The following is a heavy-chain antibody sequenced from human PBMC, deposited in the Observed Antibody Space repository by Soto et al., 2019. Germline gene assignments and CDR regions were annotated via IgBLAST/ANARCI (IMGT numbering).Heavy chain of an antibody. Sequence: SETLSLTCTVSGGSISSYYWSWIRQPPGKGLEWIGYIYYSGSTNYNPSLKSRVTISVDTSKNQFSLKLSSVTAADTAVYYCARASYGYVLDPWGQGTLVTVSS. D-gene: IGHD5-18*01. CDR3: ARASYGYVLDP. CDR1: GGSISSYY. CDR2: IYYSGST. V-gene: IGHV4-59*01. J-gene: IGHJ5*02.